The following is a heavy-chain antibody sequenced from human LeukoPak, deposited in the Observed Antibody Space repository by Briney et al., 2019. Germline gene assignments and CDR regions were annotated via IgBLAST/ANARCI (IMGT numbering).Heavy chain of an antibody. D-gene: IGHD3-3*01. J-gene: IGHJ4*02. V-gene: IGHV3-74*01. CDR2: ISSDGSST. CDR1: EFTFSSYW. CDR3: AREDHYYDYWSGYFPVFDY. Sequence: GGSLRLSCAASEFTFSSYWMHWVRQAPGKGLVGVSRISSDGSSTSYADSVKGRFTISRDKAKNTLYLQMNSLRAEDTAVYYCAREDHYYDYWSGYFPVFDYWGQGTLVTVSS.